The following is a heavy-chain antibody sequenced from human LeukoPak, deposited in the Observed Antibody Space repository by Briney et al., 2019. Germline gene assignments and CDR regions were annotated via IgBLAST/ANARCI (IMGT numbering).Heavy chain of an antibody. V-gene: IGHV4-38-2*02. CDR1: GYSISSGYY. CDR3: ARVGYDFWSGYQAPHYMDV. Sequence: SETLSLTCTVSGYSISSGYYWGWIRQPPGKGLEWIGSIYHSGSTYYNPSLKSRVTISVDTSKNQFSLKLSSVTAADTAVYYCARVGYDFWSGYQAPHYMDVWGKGTTVTVSS. J-gene: IGHJ6*03. CDR2: IYHSGST. D-gene: IGHD3-3*01.